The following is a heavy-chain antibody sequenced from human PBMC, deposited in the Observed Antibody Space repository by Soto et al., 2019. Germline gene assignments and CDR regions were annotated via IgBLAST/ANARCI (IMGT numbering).Heavy chain of an antibody. CDR1: GFAFSQHW. Sequence: EVQFVESGGDLVQPVGSLRLSCAASGFAFSQHWSNWVRQSPGKGLEWVAIMNQDGSKRYYEASVMGRFTISRDNGKNSLYLQMNCLREADTAVYLCARDMVLSGYSSESDYWGLGTRVTVTS. CDR3: ARDMVLSGYSSESDY. V-gene: IGHV3-7*01. D-gene: IGHD5-12*01. J-gene: IGHJ4*02. CDR2: MNQDGSKR.